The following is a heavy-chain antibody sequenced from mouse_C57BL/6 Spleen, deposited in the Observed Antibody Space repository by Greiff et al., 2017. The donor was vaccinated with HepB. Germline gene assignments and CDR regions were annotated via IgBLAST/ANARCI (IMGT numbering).Heavy chain of an antibody. V-gene: IGHV5-17*01. D-gene: IGHD1-1*01. Sequence: EVQVVESGGGLVKPGGSLKLSCAASGFTFSDYGMHWVRQAPEKGLEWVAYISSGSSTIYYADTVKGRFTISRDNAKNTLFLQMTSLRSEDTAMYYCARLYYYGSSLGYFDVWGTGTTVTVSS. CDR1: GFTFSDYG. J-gene: IGHJ1*03. CDR2: ISSGSSTI. CDR3: ARLYYYGSSLGYFDV.